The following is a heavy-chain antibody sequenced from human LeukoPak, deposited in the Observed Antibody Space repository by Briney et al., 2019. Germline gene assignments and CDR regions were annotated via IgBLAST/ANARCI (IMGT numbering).Heavy chain of an antibody. Sequence: GGSLRLSCAASGFTVSSNYMSWVRQAPGKGLEWVSVIYGGSSTYYADSVKGRFTISRDNSKNMLYLQMNSLRAEDTAVYYCARGHTAMVGKIDYWGQGTLVTVSS. CDR2: IYGGSST. CDR3: ARGHTAMVGKIDY. V-gene: IGHV3-66*02. CDR1: GFTVSSNY. D-gene: IGHD5-18*01. J-gene: IGHJ4*02.